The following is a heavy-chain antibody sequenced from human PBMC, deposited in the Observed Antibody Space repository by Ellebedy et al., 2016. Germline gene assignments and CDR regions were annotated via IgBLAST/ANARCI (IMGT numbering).Heavy chain of an antibody. Sequence: GSLRLXXTVSGGSISSSSYYWGWIRQPPGKGLEWIGSIYYSGSTYYNPSLKSRVTISVDTSKNQFSLKLSSVTAADTAVYYCARDRGYCSGGSCPYGMDVWGQGTTVTVSS. D-gene: IGHD2-15*01. J-gene: IGHJ6*02. CDR1: GGSISSSSYY. CDR3: ARDRGYCSGGSCPYGMDV. CDR2: IYYSGST. V-gene: IGHV4-39*07.